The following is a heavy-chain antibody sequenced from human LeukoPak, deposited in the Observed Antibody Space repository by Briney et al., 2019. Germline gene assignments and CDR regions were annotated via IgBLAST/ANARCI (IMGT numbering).Heavy chain of an antibody. CDR2: IYTSGST. D-gene: IGHD3-3*01. V-gene: IGHV4-4*07. CDR3: ARQYYDFWNDINYFDY. CDR1: GGSISSYY. J-gene: IGHJ4*02. Sequence: SESRSLTCTVSGGSISSYYWSWIRQPAGKGLEWIGRIYTSGSTNYNPSLKSRVTMSVDTSKNQFSLKLSSVTAADTAVYYCARQYYDFWNDINYFDYWGQGTLVTVSS.